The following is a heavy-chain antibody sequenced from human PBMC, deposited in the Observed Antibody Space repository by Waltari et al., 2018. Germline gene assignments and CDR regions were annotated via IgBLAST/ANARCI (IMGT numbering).Heavy chain of an antibody. J-gene: IGHJ6*02. D-gene: IGHD2-21*02. CDR1: GAPIRTSY. CDR3: ARSISVTDYGMDV. Sequence: LHESCPGEVTPSDTLSITSSASGAPIRTSYWAWVRQTPGKGLQWIGSVLYSEPVTFYNPSLRSRVAISADTSRNEVSLTLTSVTAADTAIYFCARSISVTDYGMDVWGQGTNVTVSS. CDR2: VLYSEPVT. V-gene: IGHV4-39*01.